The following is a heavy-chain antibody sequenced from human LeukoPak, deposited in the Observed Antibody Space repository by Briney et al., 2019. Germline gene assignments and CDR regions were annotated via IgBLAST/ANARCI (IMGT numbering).Heavy chain of an antibody. D-gene: IGHD6-19*01. V-gene: IGHV3-48*03. CDR2: ISSSGSTI. CDR3: ARQYSSGWYEGYFQH. CDR1: GFTFSSYE. J-gene: IGHJ1*01. Sequence: GGSLRLSCAASGFTFSSYEMNWVRQAPGKGLEWVSYISSSGSTIYYADSVKGRFTISRDNAKNPLYLQMNSLRAEDTALYYCARQYSSGWYEGYFQHWGQGTLVTVSS.